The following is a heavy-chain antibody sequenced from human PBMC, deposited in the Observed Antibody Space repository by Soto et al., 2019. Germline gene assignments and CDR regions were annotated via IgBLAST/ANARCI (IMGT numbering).Heavy chain of an antibody. D-gene: IGHD1-26*01. CDR3: ARDLSGSCFDY. CDR2: VYYSGST. V-gene: IGHV4-61*01. CDR1: GGSVSSGSNY. Sequence: QVQLQESGPGLVKPSETLSLTCTVSGGSVSSGSNYWSWIRQPPGKGLEWIGYVYYSGSTNYNPSLKSRVTISLDTSKNQCSRRLSSVTAADTAVYYCARDLSGSCFDYWGQGTLVTVSS. J-gene: IGHJ4*02.